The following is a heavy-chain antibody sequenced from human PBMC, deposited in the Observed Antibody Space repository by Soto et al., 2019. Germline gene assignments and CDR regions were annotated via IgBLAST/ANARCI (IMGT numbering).Heavy chain of an antibody. J-gene: IGHJ6*02. Sequence: QVQLVESGGGVVQPGRSLRLSCAASGFTFRSYAMHWVRQAPGKGLECVAVIAYDGSNKFYRDYVRGRFTISRDNSENPMYLQINSLSYEDTAVYYCERGDREDIAVVIGVRPGEYGVDVWGQGTTVTVSS. V-gene: IGHV3-30-3*01. CDR1: GFTFRSYA. CDR2: IAYDGSNK. CDR3: ERGDREDIAVVIGVRPGEYGVDV. D-gene: IGHD2-15*01.